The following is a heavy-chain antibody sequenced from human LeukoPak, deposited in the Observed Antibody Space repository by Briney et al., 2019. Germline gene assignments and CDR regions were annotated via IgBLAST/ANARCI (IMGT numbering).Heavy chain of an antibody. Sequence: ASVKVSCKASGYTFTGYIMHWVRQAPGQGLEWMGWINPNSGVTNYAKKFQGRVTMTRDTSISTAYMELSRLRSDDTAVYYCARVGYYEPDAFDIWGQGTMVTVSS. CDR3: ARVGYYEPDAFDI. V-gene: IGHV1-2*02. J-gene: IGHJ3*02. CDR2: INPNSGVT. CDR1: GYTFTGYI. D-gene: IGHD1-26*01.